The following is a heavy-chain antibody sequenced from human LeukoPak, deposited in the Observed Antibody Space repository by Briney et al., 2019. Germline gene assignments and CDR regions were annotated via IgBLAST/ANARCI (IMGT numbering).Heavy chain of an antibody. CDR3: ARKRPNYFDY. V-gene: IGHV3-9*01. J-gene: IGHJ4*02. Sequence: GGSLRLSCAASGFAFDDYAMHRVRQAPGKGLEWVSGISWNSGSIGYADSVKGRFTISRDNAKNSLYLQMNSLRAEDTALYYCARKRPNYFDYWGQGTLVTVSS. CDR1: GFAFDDYA. CDR2: ISWNSGSI.